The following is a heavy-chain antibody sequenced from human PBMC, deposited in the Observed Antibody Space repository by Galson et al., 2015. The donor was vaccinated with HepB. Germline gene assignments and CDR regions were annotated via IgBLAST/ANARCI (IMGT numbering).Heavy chain of an antibody. Sequence: SVKVSCKASGYTFTSYYMHWVRQAPGQGLEWMGIINPSGGSTSYAQKFQGRVTMTRDTSTSTVCMELSSLRSEDTAVYYCAREGTAAAGDYYYYGMDVWGQGTTVTVSS. J-gene: IGHJ6*02. CDR3: AREGTAAAGDYYYYGMDV. CDR1: GYTFTSYY. D-gene: IGHD6-13*01. CDR2: INPSGGST. V-gene: IGHV1-46*01.